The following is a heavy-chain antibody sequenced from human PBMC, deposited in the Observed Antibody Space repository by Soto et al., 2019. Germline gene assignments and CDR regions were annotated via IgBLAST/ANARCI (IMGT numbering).Heavy chain of an antibody. CDR2: INPSGGNT. Sequence: SVKASCKASVYTFTNYYMHWVRQAPGQWLEWMGMINPSGGNTRYAQKFRGRVTMNRDTYTSTVYMELSSLRAGDTAVYYCARGILTGVAIVATSLWGR. CDR1: VYTFTNYY. CDR3: ARGILTGVAIVATSL. J-gene: IGHJ2*01. D-gene: IGHD5-12*01. V-gene: IGHV1-46*01.